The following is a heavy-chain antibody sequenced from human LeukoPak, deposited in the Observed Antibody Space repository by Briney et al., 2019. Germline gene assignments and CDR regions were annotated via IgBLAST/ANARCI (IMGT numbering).Heavy chain of an antibody. CDR1: GFPSRGFT. V-gene: IGHV3-21*01. CDR3: ARDRATTDYYYGMDV. J-gene: IGHJ6*02. D-gene: IGHD4-17*01. CDR2: ISSSSSYI. Sequence: PGGSLRLSCAPSGFPSRGFTMTWVRKAPGRGLGWVSSISSSSSYIYYADSVKGRFTISRDNAKNSLYLQMNSLRAEDTAVYYCARDRATTDYYYGMDVWGQGTTVTVSS.